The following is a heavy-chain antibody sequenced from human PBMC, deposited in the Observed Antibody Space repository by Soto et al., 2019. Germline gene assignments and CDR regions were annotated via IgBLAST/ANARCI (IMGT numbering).Heavy chain of an antibody. CDR2: INPSGGST. CDR3: ARDDRRAARSLSYYGMDV. J-gene: IGHJ6*02. Sequence: ASVKVSCKASGYTFTSYYMHWVRQAPGQGLEWMGIINPSGGSTSYAQKFQGRVTMTRDTFTSTVYMELSSLRSEDTAVYYCARDDRRAARSLSYYGMDVWGQGTTVTVSS. CDR1: GYTFTSYY. V-gene: IGHV1-46*01. D-gene: IGHD6-6*01.